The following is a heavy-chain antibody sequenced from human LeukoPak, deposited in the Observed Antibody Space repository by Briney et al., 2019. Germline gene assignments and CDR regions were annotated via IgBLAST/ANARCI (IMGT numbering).Heavy chain of an antibody. V-gene: IGHV1-46*01. J-gene: IGHJ4*02. D-gene: IGHD3-3*01. Sequence: ASVEVSCKASGYTFSTYYIHWVRQAPGQGLEWMGIINPSGGSTSYAQKFQGRVTMTRDTSTNTVYMELSSLRSEDTAVYYCARGPSGRFLEWLLPFDYWGQGTLVTVSS. CDR1: GYTFSTYY. CDR3: ARGPSGRFLEWLLPFDY. CDR2: INPSGGST.